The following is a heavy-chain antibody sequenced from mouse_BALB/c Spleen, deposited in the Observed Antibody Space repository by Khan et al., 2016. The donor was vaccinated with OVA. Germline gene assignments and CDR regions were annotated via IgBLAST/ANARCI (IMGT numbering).Heavy chain of an antibody. Sequence: QVQLKQSGAELAKPGASVKMSCKASGYTFTNYWMHWVKQRPGQGLEWIGYINPSTGYSEYNQKFKDKATLTADKSSRTAYIQLSSLTSEDSAVYYCANHGSSSAWLTYWGQGTLVTVSA. CDR1: GYTFTNYW. CDR2: INPSTGYS. CDR3: ANHGSSSAWLTY. J-gene: IGHJ3*01. V-gene: IGHV1-7*01. D-gene: IGHD1-1*01.